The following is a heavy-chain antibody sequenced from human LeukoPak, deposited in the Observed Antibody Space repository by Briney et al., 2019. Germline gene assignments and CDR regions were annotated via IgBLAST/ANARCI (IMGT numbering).Heavy chain of an antibody. D-gene: IGHD3-10*01. J-gene: IGHJ4*02. CDR2: FDPEDGET. V-gene: IGHV1-24*01. CDR1: VYTLTELS. Sequence: GASVKVSCKVSVYTLTELSMHWVRQAPGKGLEWMGGFDPEDGETIYAQKFQGRVTMTEDTSTDTAYMELSSLRSEDTAVYYCASVDFLLWFGGHFDYWGQGTLVTVSS. CDR3: ASVDFLLWFGGHFDY.